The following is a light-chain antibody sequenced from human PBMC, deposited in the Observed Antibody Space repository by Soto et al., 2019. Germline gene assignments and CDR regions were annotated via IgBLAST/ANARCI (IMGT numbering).Light chain of an antibody. V-gene: IGKV1-33*01. Sequence: DIQMTQSPTSLAASVGDRVTISCQASQDLTNFLNWYQQKSGEAPKLLIYDTTTLEEGVPSRFSGGGSGTDFTFTINGLQPEDAAIYSCQQYVNLPYTFGQGTKLEIK. CDR1: QDLTNF. CDR2: DTT. J-gene: IGKJ2*01. CDR3: QQYVNLPYT.